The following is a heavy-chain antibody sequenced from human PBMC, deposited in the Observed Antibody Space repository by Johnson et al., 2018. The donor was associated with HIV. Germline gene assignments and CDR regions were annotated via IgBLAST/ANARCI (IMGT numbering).Heavy chain of an antibody. CDR3: ARQKNSQGRWLQFDAFDI. Sequence: QVQLVESGGGVVQPGRSLRLSCAASGFTFSSYAMHWVRQAPGKGLEWVAVISYDGSNKYYADSVKGRITISRDNSKNTLYLQMNSLRAEDTAVYYCARQKNSQGRWLQFDAFDIWGQGTMVTVSS. CDR2: ISYDGSNK. V-gene: IGHV3-30-3*01. CDR1: GFTFSSYA. D-gene: IGHD5-24*01. J-gene: IGHJ3*02.